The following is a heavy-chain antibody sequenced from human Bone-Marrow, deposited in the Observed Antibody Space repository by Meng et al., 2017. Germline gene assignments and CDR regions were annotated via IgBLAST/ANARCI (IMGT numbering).Heavy chain of an antibody. J-gene: IGHJ4*02. CDR2: IDPKSGDT. D-gene: IGHD6-13*01. CDR1: GYNFPDYW. CDR3: ARDEDISAAGKLFGDY. Sequence: QVQLVQSGGEVKKPGASVKVSCKPSGYNFPDYWLHWVRRAPGQGLEWMGRIDPKSGDTHYAQRFQGRVTMTGDTSISTAYMELSGLRSDDTAMYYCARDEDISAAGKLFGDYWGQGTLVTVSS. V-gene: IGHV1-2*06.